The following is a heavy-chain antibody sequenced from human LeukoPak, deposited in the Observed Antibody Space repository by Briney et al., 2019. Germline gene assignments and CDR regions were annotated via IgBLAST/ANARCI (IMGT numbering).Heavy chain of an antibody. Sequence: ASVKVSCKASGYTLTSYDINWVRQATGQGLEWMGWMNPNSGNTGYAQKFQGRVTMTRNTSISTAYMELSSLRSEDTAVYYCARAPPVVTPFFDYWGQGTLVTVSS. CDR2: MNPNSGNT. CDR1: GYTLTSYD. J-gene: IGHJ4*02. V-gene: IGHV1-8*01. CDR3: ARAPPVVTPFFDY. D-gene: IGHD4-23*01.